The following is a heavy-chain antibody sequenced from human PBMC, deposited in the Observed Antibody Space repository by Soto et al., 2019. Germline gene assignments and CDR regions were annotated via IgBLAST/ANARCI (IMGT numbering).Heavy chain of an antibody. Sequence: SETLSLTCSVIGGSINGYYWSWIRQSPGKELEWIGYIDYSGSTNYSPSLRSRVIMSVDTSKRQFSLQLKSVTAADTAIYYCARTVLGPDILADQFVDYYNYMDVWGQGTTVTVSS. J-gene: IGHJ6*03. CDR2: IDYSGST. V-gene: IGHV4-59*08. CDR1: GGSINGYY. CDR3: ARTVLGPDILADQFVDYYNYMDV. D-gene: IGHD3-9*01.